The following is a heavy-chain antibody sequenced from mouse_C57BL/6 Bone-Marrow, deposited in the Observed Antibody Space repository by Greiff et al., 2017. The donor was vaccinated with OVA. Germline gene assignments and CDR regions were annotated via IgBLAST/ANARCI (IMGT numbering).Heavy chain of an antibody. D-gene: IGHD2-5*01. CDR2: IYPGSGNT. Sequence: QVQLQQSGAELVRPGASVKLSCKASGYTFTSYGISWVKQRPGQGLEWIGEIYPGSGNTYYNEKFKGKATLTVDKSSSTAYMQLRSLTSEDSAVYYCAGRTYDSNQVDYWGQGTTVTVAA. J-gene: IGHJ4*01. CDR1: GYTFTSYG. V-gene: IGHV1-81*01. CDR3: AGRTYDSNQVDY.